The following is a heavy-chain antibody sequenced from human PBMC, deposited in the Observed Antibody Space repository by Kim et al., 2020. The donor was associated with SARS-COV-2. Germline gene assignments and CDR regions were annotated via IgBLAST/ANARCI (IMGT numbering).Heavy chain of an antibody. J-gene: IGHJ4*02. CDR3: ARGEGYDYGDSTYY. V-gene: IGHV1-8*01. D-gene: IGHD4-17*01. Sequence: ASVKVSCKASGYTFTSYDINWVRQATGQGLEWMGWMNPNSGNTGYAQKFQGRVTMTRNTSISTAYMELSSLRSEDTAVYYCARGEGYDYGDSTYYWGQGTLVTVSS. CDR2: MNPNSGNT. CDR1: GYTFTSYD.